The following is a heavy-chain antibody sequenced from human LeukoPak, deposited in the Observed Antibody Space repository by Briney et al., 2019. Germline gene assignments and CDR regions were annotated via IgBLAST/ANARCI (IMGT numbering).Heavy chain of an antibody. CDR2: ISGSGDST. J-gene: IGHJ4*02. CDR3: AKDPHDYGDINFDY. Sequence: GGSLRLSCAASGFTFSSYVMSWVRQAPGKGLEWVSAISGSGDSTYYADSVKGRFTISRGNSKNTLYLQMNSLRAEDTAVYYCAKDPHDYGDINFDYWGQGTLVTVSS. CDR1: GFTFSSYV. V-gene: IGHV3-23*01. D-gene: IGHD4-17*01.